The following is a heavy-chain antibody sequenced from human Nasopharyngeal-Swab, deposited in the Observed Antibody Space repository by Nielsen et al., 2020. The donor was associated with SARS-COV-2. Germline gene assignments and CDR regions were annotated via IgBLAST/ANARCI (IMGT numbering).Heavy chain of an antibody. V-gene: IGHV1-46*01. CDR1: GYTFTDYF. D-gene: IGHD6-19*01. Sequence: ASVKVSYKASGYTFTDYFIHWVRRAPAQGLEWMGIIHPNSGRTIYAQMFQERVTMTMDTSTSTVYMELSSLRSEDTALYYCTRERPTSSVAIFGLDVWGQGTTVTVSS. CDR3: TRERPTSSVAIFGLDV. CDR2: IHPNSGRT. J-gene: IGHJ6*02.